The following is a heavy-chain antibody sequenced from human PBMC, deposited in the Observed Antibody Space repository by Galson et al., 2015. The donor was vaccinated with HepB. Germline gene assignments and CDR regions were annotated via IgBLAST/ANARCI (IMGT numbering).Heavy chain of an antibody. CDR1: GFTFSSYA. D-gene: IGHD3-22*01. CDR3: ASRSQITMSDRYNAFDP. J-gene: IGHJ5*02. CDR2: ISYDGSNK. V-gene: IGHV3-30-3*01. Sequence: SLRLSCAASGFTFSSYAMHWVRQAPGKGLEWVAVISYDGSNKYYADSVKGRFTISRDNSKNTLYLQMNSLRAEDTAVYYCASRSQITMSDRYNAFDPWGQGTLVTVSS.